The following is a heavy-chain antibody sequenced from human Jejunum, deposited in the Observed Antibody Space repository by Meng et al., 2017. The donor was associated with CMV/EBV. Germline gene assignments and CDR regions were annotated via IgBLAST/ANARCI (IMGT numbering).Heavy chain of an antibody. V-gene: IGHV6-1*01. CDR1: AA. CDR3: ARDVRKVFFGVVMDYYGMDV. D-gene: IGHD3-3*01. J-gene: IGHJ6*02. Sequence: AAWNWIRQSPSRGLEWLGRTYYRSKWYNDYAVSVKSRITINPDTSKTQFSLQLNSVTPEDTAVYYCARDVRKVFFGVVMDYYGMDVWGQGTTVTVSS. CDR2: TYYRSKWYN.